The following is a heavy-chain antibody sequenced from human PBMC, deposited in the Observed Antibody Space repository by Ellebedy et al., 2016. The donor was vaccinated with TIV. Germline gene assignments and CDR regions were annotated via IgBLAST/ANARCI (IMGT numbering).Heavy chain of an antibody. D-gene: IGHD4-17*01. Sequence: GESLKISCAASGFTFSNYAIHWVRQAPGKGLEWVALISYDGSNKYYADSVKGRFTISRDNSRNTLYLQMNSLRAEDTAVYYCARDSRVTTSYYYYGLDVWGQGTTVTVSS. J-gene: IGHJ6*02. CDR2: ISYDGSNK. V-gene: IGHV3-30-3*01. CDR3: ARDSRVTTSYYYYGLDV. CDR1: GFTFSNYA.